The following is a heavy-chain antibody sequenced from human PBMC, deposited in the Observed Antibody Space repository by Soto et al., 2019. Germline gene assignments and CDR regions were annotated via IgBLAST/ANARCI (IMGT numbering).Heavy chain of an antibody. CDR1: GYTFTSYG. D-gene: IGHD2-15*01. V-gene: IGHV1-18*04. CDR3: ARDGERYCSGGSCYPG. Sequence: ASVKVSCKASGYTFTSYGISWVRQAPGQGLEWMGWISAYNGNTNYAQKLQGRVTMTTDTSTSTAYMELRSLRSDDTAVYYCARDGERYCSGGSCYPGWGQGTLVTVS. CDR2: ISAYNGNT. J-gene: IGHJ4*02.